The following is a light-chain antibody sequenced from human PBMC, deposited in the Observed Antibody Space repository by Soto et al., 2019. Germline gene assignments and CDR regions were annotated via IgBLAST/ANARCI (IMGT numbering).Light chain of an antibody. CDR1: SSDIGGSNY. Sequence: QSALTQPASVSGSPGQSIIISCTGTSSDIGGSNYVSWFQQYPGKAPRLIIYDVTNRPSGVSHRFSGSKSGNTASLTISGLQAEDEADYYCSSYTNSSPLEKLFGGGTKVTVL. V-gene: IGLV2-14*01. J-gene: IGLJ2*01. CDR2: DVT. CDR3: SSYTNSSPLEKL.